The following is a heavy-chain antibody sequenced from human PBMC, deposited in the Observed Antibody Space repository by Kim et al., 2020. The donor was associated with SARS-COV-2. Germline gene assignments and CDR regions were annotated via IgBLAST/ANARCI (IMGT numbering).Heavy chain of an antibody. D-gene: IGHD3-10*01. V-gene: IGHV3-21*01. CDR1: GFTFSSYS. J-gene: IGHJ6*02. Sequence: GGSLRLSCAGSGFTFSSYSMNWVRQAPGKGLEWVSSISNSSSYIYYADSVKGRFTISRDNAKNPLYLQMNSLRAEDTAVYYCARWALYGSGISLFNGYYYYGMAVWGQGPTVTVSS. CDR2: ISNSSSYI. CDR3: ARWALYGSGISLFNGYYYYGMAV.